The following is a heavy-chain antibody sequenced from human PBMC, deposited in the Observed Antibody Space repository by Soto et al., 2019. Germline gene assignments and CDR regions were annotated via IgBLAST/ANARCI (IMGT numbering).Heavy chain of an antibody. J-gene: IGHJ3*02. V-gene: IGHV4-34*01. CDR2: INHSGST. Sequence: GLPWIGEINHSGSTNYNPSLKSRVTISVDTSKNQFSLKLSSVTAADTAVYYCAREGGEVVVPARPAFDIWGQRTMVPVS. CDR3: AREGGEVVVPARPAFDI. D-gene: IGHD2-15*01.